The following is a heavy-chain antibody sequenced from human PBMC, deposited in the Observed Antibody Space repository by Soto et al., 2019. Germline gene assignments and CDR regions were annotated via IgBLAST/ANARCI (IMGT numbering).Heavy chain of an antibody. Sequence: GGSLRLSCAASGFTVSSNYMSWVRQAPGKGLEWGGRIKSKGSGGTIDYAAPVKNRLTISKDTSKNQVVLSMTYMEPVDTATYYCAHSRSGYEAFDYWGQGTLVTVSS. V-gene: IGHV3-15*01. CDR2: IKSKGSGGTI. J-gene: IGHJ4*02. D-gene: IGHD5-12*01. CDR3: AHSRSGYEAFDY. CDR1: GFTVSSNY.